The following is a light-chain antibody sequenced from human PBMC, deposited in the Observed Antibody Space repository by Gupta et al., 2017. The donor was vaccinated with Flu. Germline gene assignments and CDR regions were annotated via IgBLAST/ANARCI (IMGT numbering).Light chain of an antibody. Sequence: EFVLTQSPGTLSLSLGERATLSCRASQSVSNNYLGWYQQRSGQAPRLLIYGVSRRATGTPDRFSGSGSGTDFTLTVSRLEPEDFAVYFCQHSDTFGGGTRVEIK. CDR2: GVS. V-gene: IGKV3-20*01. CDR3: QHSDT. J-gene: IGKJ4*01. CDR1: QSVSNNY.